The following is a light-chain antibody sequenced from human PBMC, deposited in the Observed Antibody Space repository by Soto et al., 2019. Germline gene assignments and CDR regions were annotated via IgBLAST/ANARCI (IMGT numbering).Light chain of an antibody. J-gene: IGKJ2*01. CDR1: QNIDNW. V-gene: IGKV1-5*03. Sequence: DIQMTQSPSTLSASVGDRVTITCRASQNIDNWLAWFQQKPGKAPTLLIYKASTLESGAPSRFSGSGSGAEFTLTISSLQPDDFVTYYCQQYKSLPYTFGQGTELEMK. CDR2: KAS. CDR3: QQYKSLPYT.